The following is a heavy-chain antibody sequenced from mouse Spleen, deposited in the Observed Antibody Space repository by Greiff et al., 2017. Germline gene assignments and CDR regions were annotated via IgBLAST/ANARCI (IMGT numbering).Heavy chain of an antibody. D-gene: IGHD2-3*01. CDR3: ARNGYYY. V-gene: IGHV1-42*01. CDR1: GYSFTGYY. Sequence: EVQLQQSGPELVKPGASVKISCKASGYSFTGYYMNWVKQSPEKSLEWIGEINPSTGGTTYNQKFKAKATLTVDKSSSTAYMQLKSLTSEDSAVYYCARNGYYYWGQGTTLTVSS. J-gene: IGHJ2*01. CDR2: INPSTGGT.